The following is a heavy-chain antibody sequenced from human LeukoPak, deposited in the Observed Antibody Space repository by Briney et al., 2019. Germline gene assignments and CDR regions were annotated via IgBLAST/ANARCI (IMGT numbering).Heavy chain of an antibody. D-gene: IGHD1-1*01. V-gene: IGHV4-39*01. Sequence: SETLSLTCTVSGGSISSSNNFWGWLRQPPGKGREWTRSSCHSGTTYANPAHKSRFTTSVDTSKKQFSLKLSPMTAADTAVYYCARHGCLCGFNWCVGYWGQGTLVTVSS. CDR1: GGSISSSNNF. J-gene: IGHJ4*02. CDR3: ARHGCLCGFNWCVGY. CDR2: SCHSGTT.